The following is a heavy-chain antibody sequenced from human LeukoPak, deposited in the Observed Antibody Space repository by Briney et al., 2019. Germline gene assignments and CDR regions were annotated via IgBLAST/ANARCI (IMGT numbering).Heavy chain of an antibody. D-gene: IGHD4-23*01. CDR2: ISGSGGST. CDR3: ARPQGGNSGVGFDY. Sequence: GGSLRLSCAASGCTFSSYAMSWVRQAPGKGLEWVSAISGSGGSTYYADSVKGRFTISRDNSKNTLYLQMNSLRAEDTAVYYCARPQGGNSGVGFDYWGQGTLGTVSS. CDR1: GCTFSSYA. V-gene: IGHV3-23*01. J-gene: IGHJ4*02.